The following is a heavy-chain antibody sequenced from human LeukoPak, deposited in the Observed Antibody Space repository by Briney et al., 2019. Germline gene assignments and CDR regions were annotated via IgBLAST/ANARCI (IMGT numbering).Heavy chain of an antibody. CDR3: ARDRRDYDIHY. Sequence: PGGSLRLSCAASGFTFSSYNMNWVRQAPGKGLEWVSSISSSSSYIYYADSVKGRFTISRDNAKNSLYLQMNSLRAEDTAVYYCARDRRDYDIHYWGQGTLVTVSS. CDR2: ISSSSSYI. CDR1: GFTFSSYN. J-gene: IGHJ4*02. V-gene: IGHV3-21*01. D-gene: IGHD3-9*01.